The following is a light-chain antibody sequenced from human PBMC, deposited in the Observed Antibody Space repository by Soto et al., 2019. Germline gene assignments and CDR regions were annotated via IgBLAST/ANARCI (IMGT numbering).Light chain of an antibody. CDR2: KAS. J-gene: IGKJ1*01. CDR1: QSISTW. V-gene: IGKV1-5*03. Sequence: DIQMTQSPSTLSASVGDRVTITCRASQSISTWLAWYQQKPGKPPTLLIFKASSLQSGVPSRFTGGGSGTEFTLTIASLQPGDSATYYCQQYNAYSWTFGEGTKVEIK. CDR3: QQYNAYSWT.